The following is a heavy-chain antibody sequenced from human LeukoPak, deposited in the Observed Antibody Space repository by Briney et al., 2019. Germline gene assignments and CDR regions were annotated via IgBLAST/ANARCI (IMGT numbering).Heavy chain of an antibody. D-gene: IGHD6-6*01. CDR2: INVDGSRT. J-gene: IGHJ4*02. CDR1: GFTFSTSW. Sequence: GGSLRLSCIASGFTFSTSWMNWVRQPPGKGLVWVSRINVDGSRTVYADSVKGRFTISRDNAKNALCLQMNSLRAEDTAVYYCRHGNSSGDYWGQGTLVTVSS. CDR3: RHGNSSGDY. V-gene: IGHV3-74*01.